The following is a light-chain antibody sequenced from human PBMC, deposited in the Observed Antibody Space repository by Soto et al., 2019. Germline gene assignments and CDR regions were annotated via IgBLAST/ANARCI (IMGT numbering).Light chain of an antibody. CDR3: QKYSKYPCT. J-gene: IGKJ1*01. CDR2: DAS. Sequence: DIRMTQSPSTLSASVGDRVTITCRASQSVYQWLAWYQQKPGKAPKLLIYDASSLQSGVTSRIRGSGSGTEFSLTISSLQHDDFATYFCQKYSKYPCTFGQGTKVEI. CDR1: QSVYQW. V-gene: IGKV1-5*01.